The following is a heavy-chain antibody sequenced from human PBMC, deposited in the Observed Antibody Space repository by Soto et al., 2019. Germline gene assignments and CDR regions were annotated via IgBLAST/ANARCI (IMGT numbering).Heavy chain of an antibody. CDR2: IIPIFGTA. CDR1: GGTFSSYA. D-gene: IGHD6-13*01. J-gene: IGHJ4*02. V-gene: IGHV1-69*13. Sequence: ASVKVSCKASGGTFSSYAISWVRQAPGQGLEWMGGIIPIFGTANYAQKFQGRVTITADESTSTAYMELSSLRSEDTAVYYCAXVVTGIAAAGTVYYFDYWGQGTLVTVSS. CDR3: AXVVTGIAAAGTVYYFDY.